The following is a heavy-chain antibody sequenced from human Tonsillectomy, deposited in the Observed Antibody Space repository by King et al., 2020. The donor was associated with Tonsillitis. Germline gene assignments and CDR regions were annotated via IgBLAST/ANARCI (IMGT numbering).Heavy chain of an antibody. J-gene: IGHJ4*02. CDR3: ARGGLPYCGAACYNDY. V-gene: IGHV1-2*04. CDR1: GYTFTVYY. Sequence: QLVQSGAEVKKPGASVKVSCKASGYTFTVYYMHWVRQAPGQGLEWMGWINPNSGATHYAQNFQGWVTMTRDTSISTAYMELNRLRSDDTAVYYCARGGLPYCGAACYNDYWGQGTLVTVSS. CDR2: INPNSGAT. D-gene: IGHD2-21*02.